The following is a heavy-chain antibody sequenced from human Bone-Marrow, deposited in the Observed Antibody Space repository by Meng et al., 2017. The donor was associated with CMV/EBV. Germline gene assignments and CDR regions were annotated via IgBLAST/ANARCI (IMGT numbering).Heavy chain of an antibody. CDR3: ARDPYCTKTTCYSVGWFDP. Sequence: FRSYAMHWVRQAPGTGLEWVAVTSFDDRNKYYVDSVKGRFTISRDNSKNTLYLQMNSLRAEDTAVYYCARDPYCTKTTCYSVGWFDPWGQGTLVTVSS. J-gene: IGHJ5*02. D-gene: IGHD2-2*01. CDR1: FRSYA. V-gene: IGHV3-30*04. CDR2: TSFDDRNK.